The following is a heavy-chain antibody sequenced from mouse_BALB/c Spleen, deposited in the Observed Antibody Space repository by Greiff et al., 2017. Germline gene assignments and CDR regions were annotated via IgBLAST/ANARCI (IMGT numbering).Heavy chain of an antibody. D-gene: IGHD2-10*02. J-gene: IGHJ4*01. CDR2: IYPGDGDT. Sequence: VQLQQSGAELVRPGASVKLSCKASGYTFTSYWMNWVKQRPGQGLEWIGQIYPGDGDTNYNGKFKGKATLTADTSSNTAYLQLSSLTSEDTAVYYCARRYGNPDAMDYWGQGTSVTVSS. CDR1: GYTFTSYW. CDR3: ARRYGNPDAMDY. V-gene: IGHV1-80*01.